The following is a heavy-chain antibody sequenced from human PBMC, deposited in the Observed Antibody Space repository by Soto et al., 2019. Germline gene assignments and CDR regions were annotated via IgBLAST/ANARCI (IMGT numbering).Heavy chain of an antibody. CDR1: GFTFGSYW. CDR2: IKPDGSAT. D-gene: IGHD2-21*02. J-gene: IGHJ4*02. Sequence: EVQLVESGGGLVQPGGSLRLSCAVSGFTFGSYWMNWVRLIPGKGLEWVAYIKPDGSATYYVDSVKGRFTISRDNATNSLYLQMNSLSVEDTSVYYCARAGYCGPGCYYYFDYWGQGTLVTVSS. CDR3: ARAGYCGPGCYYYFDY. V-gene: IGHV3-7*01.